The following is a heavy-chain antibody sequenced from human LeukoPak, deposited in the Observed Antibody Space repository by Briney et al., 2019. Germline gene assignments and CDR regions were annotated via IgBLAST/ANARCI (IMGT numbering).Heavy chain of an antibody. Sequence: GGSLRLSCEASGFTFSSYSMNWVRQAPGKGLEWISYISTSTTTIYYANSVKGRFTISRDNAKDSLYLQMNSLRAEDTAVYYCAKTGRYSSSWYPRFREMWFDPWGQGTLVTVSS. CDR1: GFTFSSYS. D-gene: IGHD6-13*01. CDR2: ISTSTTTI. J-gene: IGHJ5*02. V-gene: IGHV3-48*04. CDR3: AKTGRYSSSWYPRFREMWFDP.